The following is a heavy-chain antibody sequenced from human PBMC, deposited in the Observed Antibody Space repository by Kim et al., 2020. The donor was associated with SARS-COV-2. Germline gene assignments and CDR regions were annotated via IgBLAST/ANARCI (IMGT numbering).Heavy chain of an antibody. D-gene: IGHD6-13*01. Sequence: GGSLRLSCAASGSTFSTYAMSWVRQAPRRGLEWVSTITGNGSATYYGDSVSGRFTISSDNSKNKLSLQMNSLRAEDTALCYCAKTGQLDYWGQGTLVTVSS. CDR1: GSTFSTYA. J-gene: IGHJ4*02. CDR3: AKTGQLDY. V-gene: IGHV3-23*01. CDR2: ITGNGSAT.